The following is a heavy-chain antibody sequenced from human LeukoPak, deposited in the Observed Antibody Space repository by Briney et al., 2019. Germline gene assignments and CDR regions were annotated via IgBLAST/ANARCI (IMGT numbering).Heavy chain of an antibody. V-gene: IGHV4-38-2*01. CDR3: ARQGERPGISAY. CDR1: GFTFGKYA. Sequence: GSLRLSCAASGFTFGKYAMSWVRQAPGKGLEWIGSIFSGSTYYNPSLKSRVTISLNTSKNQLSLNLSSVTAADTAVYYCARQGERPGISAYWGQGTLVTVSS. CDR2: IFSGST. D-gene: IGHD1-26*01. J-gene: IGHJ4*02.